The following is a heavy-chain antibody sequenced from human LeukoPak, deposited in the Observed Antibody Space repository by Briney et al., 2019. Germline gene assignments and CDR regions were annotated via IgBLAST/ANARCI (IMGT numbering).Heavy chain of an antibody. V-gene: IGHV3-21*01. CDR1: GFTFSSYS. Sequence: GGSLRLSCAASGFTFSSYSMNWVRQAPGKGLEWVSSISSSSSYIYYADSVKGRFTISRDNAKNSLYLQMNSLRAEDAAVYYCARGRYDFWSGYSPPFDYWGKGTLVTVSS. D-gene: IGHD3-3*01. CDR3: ARGRYDFWSGYSPPFDY. J-gene: IGHJ4*02. CDR2: ISSSSSYI.